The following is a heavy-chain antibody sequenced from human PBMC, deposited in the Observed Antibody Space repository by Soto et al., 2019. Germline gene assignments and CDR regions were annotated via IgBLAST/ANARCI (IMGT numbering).Heavy chain of an antibody. CDR1: GCTFSSYA. CDR2: ITPIFGTA. Sequence: TSVKVSCKASGCTFSSYAISWVRQAPGQGLEWMGGITPIFGTANYAQKFQGRVTITADESTSTAYMELSSLRSEDTAVYYCARSVLGSSGYYYYGMDVWGQGTTVTVSS. V-gene: IGHV1-69*13. D-gene: IGHD6-19*01. J-gene: IGHJ6*02. CDR3: ARSVLGSSGYYYYGMDV.